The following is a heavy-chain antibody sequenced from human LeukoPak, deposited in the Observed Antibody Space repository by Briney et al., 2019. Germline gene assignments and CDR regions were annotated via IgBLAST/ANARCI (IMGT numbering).Heavy chain of an antibody. J-gene: IGHJ4*02. CDR1: GGSFSGYY. CDR2: INHSGST. V-gene: IGHV4-34*01. CDR3: ARGIVVVPAASPTHLDY. D-gene: IGHD2-2*01. Sequence: SSETLSLTCAVYGGSFSGYYWSWIRQPPGKGLEWIGEINHSGSTNYNPSLKSRVTISVDTSKNQFSLKLSSVTAADTAVYYCARGIVVVPAASPTHLDYWGQGTLVTVSS.